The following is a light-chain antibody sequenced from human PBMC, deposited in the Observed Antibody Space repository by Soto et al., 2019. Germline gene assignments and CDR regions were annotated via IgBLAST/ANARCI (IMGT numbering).Light chain of an antibody. CDR2: GAF. Sequence: EIVMTQSPVTLSVSPGERATLSCRASQSVSSNLAWYQQKPGQAPSLLIYGAFTRATGIPARFSGTGSGTEFTLTISSLQSEDFGFYYCQQYKQWPVAFGGGTKVDIK. CDR1: QSVSSN. CDR3: QQYKQWPVA. V-gene: IGKV3-15*01. J-gene: IGKJ4*01.